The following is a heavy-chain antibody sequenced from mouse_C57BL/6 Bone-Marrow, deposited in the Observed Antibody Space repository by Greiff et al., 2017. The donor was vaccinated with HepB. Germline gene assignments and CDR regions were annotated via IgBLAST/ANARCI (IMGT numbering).Heavy chain of an antibody. CDR2: ISYDGSN. V-gene: IGHV3-6*01. CDR1: GYSITSGYY. CDR3: AREGRDYGDY. J-gene: IGHJ2*01. D-gene: IGHD2-4*01. Sequence: EVQLQESGPGLVKPSQSLSLTCSVTGYSITSGYYWNCIRQFPGNKLEWMGYISYDGSNNYNPSLKNRITITRDTSKNQFFLKLNSVTTEDTATYYCAREGRDYGDYWGQGTTLTVSS.